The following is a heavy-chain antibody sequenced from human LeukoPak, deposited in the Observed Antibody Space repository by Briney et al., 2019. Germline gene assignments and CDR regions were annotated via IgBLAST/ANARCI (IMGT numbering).Heavy chain of an antibody. CDR2: ISGNDGST. D-gene: IGHD6-19*01. CDR1: GFTFSSYV. Sequence: GGSLRLSCAASGFTFSSYVMSWVRQAPGKGLEWVSLISGNDGSTYYADSVKGRFTISRDNSKNTLYLQMNSLRAEDTAVYYCAKGMAVAGFTFDYWGQGTLVTVSS. J-gene: IGHJ4*02. CDR3: AKGMAVAGFTFDY. V-gene: IGHV3-23*01.